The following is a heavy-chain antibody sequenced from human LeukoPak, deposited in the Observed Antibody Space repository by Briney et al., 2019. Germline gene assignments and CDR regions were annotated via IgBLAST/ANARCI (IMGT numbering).Heavy chain of an antibody. CDR1: GGSISSGGYY. J-gene: IGHJ4*02. V-gene: IGHV4-31*03. D-gene: IGHD3-16*01. Sequence: SETLSLTCTVSGGSISSGGYYWSWIRQHPGKGLEWIGYIYYSGSTYYNPSPKSRVTISVDTSKNQFSLKLSSVTAADTAVYYCARADYARRLPTTRWGQGTLVTVSS. CDR3: ARADYARRLPTTR. CDR2: IYYSGST.